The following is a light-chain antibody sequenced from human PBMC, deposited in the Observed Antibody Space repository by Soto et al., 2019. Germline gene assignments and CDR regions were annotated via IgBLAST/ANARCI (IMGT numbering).Light chain of an antibody. CDR2: GAS. Sequence: EIVMTQFPATLSVSPWERATLSCRASQSVSSNLAWYQQKPGQAPRLLIYGASTRATGIPARFSGSGSGTEFTLTISSLQSEDFAVYYCQQYNNWPPVFGQGTKV. J-gene: IGKJ1*01. CDR3: QQYNNWPPV. CDR1: QSVSSN. V-gene: IGKV3-15*01.